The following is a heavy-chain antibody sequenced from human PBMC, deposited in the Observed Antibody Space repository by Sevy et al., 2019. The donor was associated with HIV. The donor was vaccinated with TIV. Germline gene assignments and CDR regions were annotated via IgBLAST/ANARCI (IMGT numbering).Heavy chain of an antibody. J-gene: IGHJ6*02. Sequence: GGSLRLSCAASGFTFSNAWMSWVRQAPGKGLEWVGRIKRKTDGGTTDYAAPVKGRFTISRDDSKNTLYLQMNSLKTEDTAVYYCTTEYSSSSGYYYYGMDVWGQWTTVTVSS. CDR3: TTEYSSSSGYYYYGMDV. V-gene: IGHV3-15*01. D-gene: IGHD6-6*01. CDR1: GFTFSNAW. CDR2: IKRKTDGGTT.